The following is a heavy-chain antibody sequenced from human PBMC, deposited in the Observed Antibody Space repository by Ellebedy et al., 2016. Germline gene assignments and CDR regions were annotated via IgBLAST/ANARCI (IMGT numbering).Heavy chain of an antibody. CDR3: ARDGRGVNNYYYGMDV. CDR2: ISSSSSYI. D-gene: IGHD3-10*01. CDR1: GFTFSSYS. J-gene: IGHJ6*02. V-gene: IGHV3-21*01. Sequence: GESLKISXAASGFTFSSYSMNWVRQAPGKGLEWVSSISSSSSYIYYADSVKGRFTISRDNAKNSLYLQMNSLRAEDTAVYYCARDGRGVNNYYYGMDVWGQGTTVTVSS.